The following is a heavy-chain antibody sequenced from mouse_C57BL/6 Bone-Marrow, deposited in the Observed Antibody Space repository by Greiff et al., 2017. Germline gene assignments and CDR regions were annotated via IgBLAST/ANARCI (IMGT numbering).Heavy chain of an antibody. J-gene: IGHJ2*01. CDR1: GYSITSGYY. CDR2: ISYDGSN. Sequence: EVKLVESGPGLVKPSQSLSITCSVTGYSITSGYYWNWIRQFPGNKLEWMGYISYDGSNNYNPSLKNRISITRDTSKNQFFLKLNSVTTEDTATYYCATVVATGYFDYWGQGTTLTVSS. D-gene: IGHD1-1*01. CDR3: ATVVATGYFDY. V-gene: IGHV3-6*01.